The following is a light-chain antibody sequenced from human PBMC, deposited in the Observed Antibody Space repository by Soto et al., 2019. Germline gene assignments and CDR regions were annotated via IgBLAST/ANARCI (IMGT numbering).Light chain of an antibody. CDR1: SSDVGGYDC. CDR3: CSSAGSYTHHV. Sequence: QSVLTQPRSVSGSPGQSVTICCAGTSSDVGGYDCVSWYQQHPGKAPKLMIYDVNRRPSGVPDRFSGSKSGNTASLTISGLQAEDDSDYSCCSSAGSYTHHVFVSVTMVTVL. CDR2: DVN. J-gene: IGLJ1*01. V-gene: IGLV2-11*01.